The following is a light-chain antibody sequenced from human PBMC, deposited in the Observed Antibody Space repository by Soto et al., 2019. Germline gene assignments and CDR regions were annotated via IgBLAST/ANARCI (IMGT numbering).Light chain of an antibody. J-gene: IGLJ1*01. V-gene: IGLV1-40*01. CDR3: QSFDDSLSALV. CDR1: SSNIGAGYD. CDR2: GNT. Sequence: QSVLTQPPSVSGAPGQRVTISYTGSSSNIGAGYDVHWFQQFPGTAPQLLIHGNTNRPSGVPERFSGSKSGTSASLAITGLQAGDEADYYCQSFDDSLSALVFGPGTKLTVL.